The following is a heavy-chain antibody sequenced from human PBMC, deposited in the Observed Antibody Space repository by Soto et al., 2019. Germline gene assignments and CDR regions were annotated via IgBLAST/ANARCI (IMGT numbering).Heavy chain of an antibody. D-gene: IGHD6-6*01. CDR2: ISSSSSYI. CDR1: GFTFSSYS. Sequence: PGGSLRLSCAASGFTFSSYSMNWVRQAPVKGLEWVSSISSSSSYIYYADSVKGRFTISRDNAKNSLYLQMNSLRAEDTAVYYCARDSSSSLRYYYMDVWGKGTTVTVSS. J-gene: IGHJ6*03. CDR3: ARDSSSSLRYYYMDV. V-gene: IGHV3-21*01.